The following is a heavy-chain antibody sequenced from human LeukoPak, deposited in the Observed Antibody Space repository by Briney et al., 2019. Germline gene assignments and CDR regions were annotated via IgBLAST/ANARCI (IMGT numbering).Heavy chain of an antibody. D-gene: IGHD6-13*01. J-gene: IGHJ4*02. V-gene: IGHV4-39*01. Sequence: SETLSLTCTVSGGSISSSSYSWGWIRQPPGKGLEWIGSIYYSGSTYYNPSLKSRVTISVDTSKNQFSLKLSSVTAADTAVYYCARLVTAAVYFDYWGQGTLVTVSS. CDR2: IYYSGST. CDR1: GGSISSSSYS. CDR3: ARLVTAAVYFDY.